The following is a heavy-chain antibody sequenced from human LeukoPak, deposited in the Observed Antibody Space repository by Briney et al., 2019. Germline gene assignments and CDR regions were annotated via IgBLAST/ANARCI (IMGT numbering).Heavy chain of an antibody. J-gene: IGHJ4*02. CDR1: GGSFSGYY. CDR2: IYYSGST. V-gene: IGHV4-59*13. D-gene: IGHD6-19*01. CDR3: ARLGDSSGWYYSVDY. Sequence: SETLSLTCAVYGGSFSGYYWSWIRQPPGKGLEWIGYIYYSGSTNYNPSLKSRVTISVDTSKHQFSLKLSSVTAADTAVYYCARLGDSSGWYYSVDYWGQGTLVTVSS.